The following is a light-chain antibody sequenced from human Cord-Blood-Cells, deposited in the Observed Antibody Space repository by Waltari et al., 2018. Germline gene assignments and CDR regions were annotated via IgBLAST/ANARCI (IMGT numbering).Light chain of an antibody. Sequence: QSALTQPASVSGSPGQSITISCPGTRSAVGSYNLSSWYQQHPGKAPNLMIYEGSKRPSGVSNRFSGSKSGNTASLTISGLQAEDEADYYCCSYAGSSTWVFGGGTKLTVL. CDR2: EGS. J-gene: IGLJ3*02. V-gene: IGLV2-23*01. CDR1: RSAVGSYNL. CDR3: CSYAGSSTWV.